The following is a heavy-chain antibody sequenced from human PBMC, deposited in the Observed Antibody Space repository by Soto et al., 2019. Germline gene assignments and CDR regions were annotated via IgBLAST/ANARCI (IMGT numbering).Heavy chain of an antibody. CDR3: ARQYDFWSGSSFDN. J-gene: IGHJ4*02. V-gene: IGHV4-39*01. CDR2: IHYSGST. Sequence: QLQLQEAGPGLVKPSETLSLTCSVSGGSISSSSYYWGWIRQPPGKGLEWIGSIHYSGSTYYNPSLRSRVTISVDTSKNQFSLEVRSMTAADTAVYYCARQYDFWSGSSFDNWGQGTLVTVSS. D-gene: IGHD3-3*01. CDR1: GGSISSSSYY.